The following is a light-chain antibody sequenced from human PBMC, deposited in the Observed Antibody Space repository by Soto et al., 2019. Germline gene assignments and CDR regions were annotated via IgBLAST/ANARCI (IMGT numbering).Light chain of an antibody. CDR3: ATWDGSLPGEV. CDR2: DNN. J-gene: IGLJ2*01. CDR1: SSNIGNNY. Sequence: QSVLTQSPSVSAAPGQQVTISCSGSSSNIGNNYVSWYQQLPGTAPKLLIYDNNKRPSGIPDRFSGSKSGTSGTLDITGLQTGDEADYYGATWDGSLPGEVFGGGTKLTVL. V-gene: IGLV1-51*01.